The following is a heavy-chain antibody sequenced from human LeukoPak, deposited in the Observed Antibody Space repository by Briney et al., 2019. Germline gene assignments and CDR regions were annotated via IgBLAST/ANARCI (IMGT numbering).Heavy chain of an antibody. CDR1: GFTVSSNY. CDR2: IYSGGTT. Sequence: GGSLRLSCAASGFTVSSNYMSWVRQAPGRGLEWVSVIYSGGTTNHADSVKGRFTVSRDNSKNTLYLQMNSLRAEDTAVYFCARGSSRAFDYWGQGTLVTVSS. V-gene: IGHV3-53*01. J-gene: IGHJ4*02. CDR3: ARGSSRAFDY. D-gene: IGHD2-2*01.